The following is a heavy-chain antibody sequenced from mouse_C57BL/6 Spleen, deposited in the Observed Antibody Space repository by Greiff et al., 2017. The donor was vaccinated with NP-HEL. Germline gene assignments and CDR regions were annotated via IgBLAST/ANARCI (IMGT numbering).Heavy chain of an antibody. Sequence: EVQLQQPGEGLVKPGGSLKLSCAASGFTFSSYAMSWVRQTPEKRLEWVAYISSGGDYIYYADTVKGRFTISRDNARNTLYLQMSSLKSEDTAMYYCTRDRDYYGSSSWFAYWGQGTLVTVSA. V-gene: IGHV5-9-1*02. CDR3: TRDRDYYGSSSWFAY. CDR1: GFTFSSYA. D-gene: IGHD1-1*01. CDR2: ISSGGDYI. J-gene: IGHJ3*01.